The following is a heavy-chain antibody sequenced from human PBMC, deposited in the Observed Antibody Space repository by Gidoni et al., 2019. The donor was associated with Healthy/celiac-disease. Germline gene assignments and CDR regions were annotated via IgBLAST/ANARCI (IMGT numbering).Heavy chain of an antibody. D-gene: IGHD6-13*01. CDR3: ASGSSWYSGSNTPNFDY. CDR2: IIPIFGTA. V-gene: IGHV1-69*01. Sequence: QVQLVQSGAEVKKPGSSVKVSCKASGGTFSSYAISWVRQAPGQGLEWLGGIIPIFGTANYAQKFQGRVTITADESTSTAYMELSSLRSEDTAVYYCASGSSWYSGSNTPNFDYWGQGTLVTVSS. J-gene: IGHJ4*02. CDR1: GGTFSSYA.